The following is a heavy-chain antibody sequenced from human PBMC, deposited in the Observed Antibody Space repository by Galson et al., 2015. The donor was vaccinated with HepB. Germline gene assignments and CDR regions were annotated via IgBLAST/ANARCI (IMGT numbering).Heavy chain of an antibody. CDR1: GFIFSSYA. Sequence: SPRFSCAASGFIFSSYAMNWVRQAPGKGLEWVSSISASGDETYYGDSVKGRFTISRDSSKNTLNLEMHSLRVEDSAKYYCAKGGYSYGAFDYWGQGALVTVSP. CDR3: AKGGYSYGAFDY. D-gene: IGHD5-18*01. CDR2: ISASGDET. V-gene: IGHV3-23*01. J-gene: IGHJ4*02.